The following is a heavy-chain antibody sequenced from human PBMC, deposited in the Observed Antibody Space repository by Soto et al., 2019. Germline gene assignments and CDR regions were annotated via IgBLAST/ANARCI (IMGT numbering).Heavy chain of an antibody. D-gene: IGHD1-26*01. V-gene: IGHV3-74*01. CDR2: IKSAGSST. CDR3: AREDGGRSFAY. Sequence: EVQLVESGGGLIQPGGSLRLSCAASGFTFSYYWMHWVRQAPGKGLVWVSRIKSAGSSTSYADSVKGRFTISRDNAKNTMYLQMNSLRVEQTAVDYCAREDGGRSFAYWGQGTLVTVSS. CDR1: GFTFSYYW. J-gene: IGHJ4*02.